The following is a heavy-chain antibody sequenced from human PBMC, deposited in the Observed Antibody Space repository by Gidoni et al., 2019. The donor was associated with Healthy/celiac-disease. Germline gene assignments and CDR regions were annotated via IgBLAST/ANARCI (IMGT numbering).Heavy chain of an antibody. CDR3: AGYDRRTL. CDR2: ISSSSSYI. J-gene: IGHJ4*02. V-gene: IGHV3-21*01. D-gene: IGHD3-22*01. CDR1: GLTFSSYS. Sequence: EVQLVESGGGRVKHGGSLRLSCAAFGLTFSSYSRNWVRQDPGKGLEGVSSISSSSSYIYYADAVKGRFTISRDNAKNSLYMQMNSLRAEDTAVYYCAGYDRRTLWGQGTLVTVSS.